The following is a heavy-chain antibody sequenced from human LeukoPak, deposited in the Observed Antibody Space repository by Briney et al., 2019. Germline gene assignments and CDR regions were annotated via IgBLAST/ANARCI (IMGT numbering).Heavy chain of an antibody. CDR3: AYRSGSYYNSDIAEYFQH. J-gene: IGHJ1*01. V-gene: IGHV3-23*01. CDR1: GFTFSSYA. CDR2: ISGRDYST. Sequence: GGSLRLSFAASGFTFSSYAMIWVRQAPGKGLEWVSNISGRDYSTYYADSVKGRFTISRDNSKNTLYLQMNSLRAEDTAVYYCAYRSGSYYNSDIAEYFQHWGQGTLVTVSS. D-gene: IGHD3-10*01.